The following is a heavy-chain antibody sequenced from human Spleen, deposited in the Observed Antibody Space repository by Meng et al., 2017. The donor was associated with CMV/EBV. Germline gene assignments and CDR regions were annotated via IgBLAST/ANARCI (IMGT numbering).Heavy chain of an antibody. Sequence: ASVKVSCKASGYTFTTYDINWVRQATAQGLEWIGWMNLKSGHTGCAQKFQGRVTMTRATFISTAYMELTSLTSEDTAMYYWARAAGDLDYWGQGTLVTVSS. CDR1: GYTFTTYD. J-gene: IGHJ4*02. V-gene: IGHV1-8*01. CDR2: MNLKSGHT. D-gene: IGHD4-17*01. CDR3: ARAAGDLDY.